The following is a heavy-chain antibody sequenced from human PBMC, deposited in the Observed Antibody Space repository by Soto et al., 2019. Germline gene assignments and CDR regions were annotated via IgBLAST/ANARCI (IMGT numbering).Heavy chain of an antibody. Sequence: ASVKVSCKASGYTFTSYGISWGRQAPGQGLEWMGWISAYNGNTNYAQKLQGRVTMTTDTSTSTAYRELRSLRCDDTTVYYCARDTHIVVVTVDTYDAFDIWGQGTMSTVSS. CDR1: GYTFTSYG. V-gene: IGHV1-18*01. J-gene: IGHJ3*02. D-gene: IGHD2-21*02. CDR2: ISAYNGNT. CDR3: ARDTHIVVVTVDTYDAFDI.